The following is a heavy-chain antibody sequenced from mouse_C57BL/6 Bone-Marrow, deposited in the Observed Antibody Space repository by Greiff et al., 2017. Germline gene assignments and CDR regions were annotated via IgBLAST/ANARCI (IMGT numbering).Heavy chain of an antibody. CDR2: IDPSDSET. D-gene: IGHD1-1*01. CDR1: GYTFTSYW. Sequence: QVQLQQPGAELVRPGSSVKLSCKASGYTFTSYWMHWVKQRPIQGLEWIGNIDPSDSETNYNQKFKDKATLTVDKSSSTAYMQLSSLTSEDSAVYYCARWGYGSPPGSYDVWGTGTTVTVSA. J-gene: IGHJ1*03. CDR3: ARWGYGSPPGSYDV. V-gene: IGHV1-52*01.